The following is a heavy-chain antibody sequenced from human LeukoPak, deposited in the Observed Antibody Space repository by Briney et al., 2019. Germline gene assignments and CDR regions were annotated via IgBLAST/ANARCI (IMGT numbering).Heavy chain of an antibody. D-gene: IGHD3-9*01. CDR3: ARLILTGYHAHFDY. Sequence: GGSLRLSCAASGFTVSSNYMSWVRQAPGKGLEWVSVIYSGGSTYYADSVKGRFTISRDNSKNTLYLQMNSLRAEDTAVYYCARLILTGYHAHFDYWGQGTLVTVSS. CDR2: IYSGGST. J-gene: IGHJ4*02. CDR1: GFTVSSNY. V-gene: IGHV3-66*01.